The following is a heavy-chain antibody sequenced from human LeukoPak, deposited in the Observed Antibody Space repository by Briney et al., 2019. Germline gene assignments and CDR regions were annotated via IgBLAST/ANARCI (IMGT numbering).Heavy chain of an antibody. D-gene: IGHD2-2*01. CDR2: IKQDGSEK. CDR3: ARDGSSTSPIDY. CDR1: GFTFSNYW. J-gene: IGHJ4*02. Sequence: GGSLRLSCAASGFTFSNYWMSWVRQAPGKGLEWVANIKQDGSEKYYVDSVKGRFTISRDNAKNSLYLQMNSLRAEDTAVYYCARDGSSTSPIDYWGQGTLVTVSS. V-gene: IGHV3-7*01.